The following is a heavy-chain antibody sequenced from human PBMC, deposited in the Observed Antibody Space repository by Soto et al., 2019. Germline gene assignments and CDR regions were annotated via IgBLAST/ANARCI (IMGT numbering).Heavy chain of an antibody. CDR2: ISAYNGNT. J-gene: IGHJ4*02. Sequence: QVQLLQSGAEVKKPGASVKVSCKASGYTFTSYGISWVRQAPGQGLEWMGWISAYNGNTNYAQKLQGRVTMTTDTATRTAYMELRSLRSDDTAVYYCAREEFDGLLPYDFDYLVQETLVTVSS. CDR1: GYTFTSYG. V-gene: IGHV1-18*01. CDR3: AREEFDGLLPYDFDY. D-gene: IGHD2-15*01.